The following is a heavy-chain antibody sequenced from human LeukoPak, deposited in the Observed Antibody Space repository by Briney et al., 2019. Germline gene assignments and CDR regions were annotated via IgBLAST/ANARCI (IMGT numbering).Heavy chain of an antibody. CDR2: ISWDGAWT. CDR1: GFTFSSYA. J-gene: IGHJ4*02. Sequence: GGSLRLSCAASGFTFSSYAMSWVRQAPGKGLEWVSLISWDGAWTYYTDSVKGRFTVSRDNSKNSLYLQMNSLRNEDTALYYCARDRVDDYFFFDFWGQGTLVTVSS. V-gene: IGHV3-43*01. D-gene: IGHD2/OR15-2a*01. CDR3: ARDRVDDYFFFDF.